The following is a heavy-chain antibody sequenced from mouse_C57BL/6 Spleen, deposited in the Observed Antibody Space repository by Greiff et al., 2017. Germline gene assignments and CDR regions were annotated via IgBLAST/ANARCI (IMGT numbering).Heavy chain of an antibody. D-gene: IGHD1-1*01. CDR3: ASDGSSLYYFDY. CDR2: INPSNGST. Sequence: QVQLKQPGTELVKPGASVKLSCTASGYTFTSYWMHWVKQRPGQGLEWIGNINPSNGSTNYNEKFTSKATLTVDTSSSQAYKQLSSLTSESTAVYYCASDGSSLYYFDYWGQGTTLTVSS. V-gene: IGHV1-53*01. CDR1: GYTFTSYW. J-gene: IGHJ2*01.